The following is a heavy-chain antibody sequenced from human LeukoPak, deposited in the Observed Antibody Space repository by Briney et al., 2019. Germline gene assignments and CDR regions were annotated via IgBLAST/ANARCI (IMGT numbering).Heavy chain of an antibody. CDR3: AKDMQITMIVVVITLYGMDV. V-gene: IGHV3-23*01. Sequence: GGSLRLSRAASGFTFSSYAMSWVRQAPGKGLEWVSAISGSGGSTYYADSVKGRFTISRDNSKNTLYLQMNSLRAEDTAVYYCAKDMQITMIVVVITLYGMDVWGQGTTVTVSS. CDR2: ISGSGGST. CDR1: GFTFSSYA. J-gene: IGHJ6*02. D-gene: IGHD3-22*01.